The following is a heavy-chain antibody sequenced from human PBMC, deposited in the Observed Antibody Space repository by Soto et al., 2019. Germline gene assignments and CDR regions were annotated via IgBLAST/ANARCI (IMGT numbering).Heavy chain of an antibody. J-gene: IGHJ4*02. CDR2: IYHSGST. CDR1: GGSISSSNW. Sequence: QVQLQESGPGLVKPSGTLSLTCAVSGGSISSSNWWSWVRQPPGKGLEWIGEIYHSGSTNYNPSRKSRVTISVDKSKNQFSLKLSSVPAADTAVYYCARGGAGSEWFGELIRYFDYWGQGTLVTVSS. V-gene: IGHV4-4*02. D-gene: IGHD3-10*01. CDR3: ARGGAGSEWFGELIRYFDY.